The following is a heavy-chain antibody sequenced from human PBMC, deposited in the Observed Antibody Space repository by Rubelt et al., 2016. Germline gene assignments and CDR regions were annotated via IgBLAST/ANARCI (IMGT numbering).Heavy chain of an antibody. CDR2: IYSGGST. Sequence: EVQLVESGGGLVQPGGSLRLSCAASGFTVSSNYMSWVRQAPGKGLEWVSVIYSGGSTYYADSVKGRLTISRGNSKNTLYLQRNSRRAEDTAVYYCARNWGFDYWGQGTLVTVSS. D-gene: IGHD7-27*01. CDR3: ARNWGFDY. V-gene: IGHV3-66*01. J-gene: IGHJ4*02. CDR1: GFTVSSNY.